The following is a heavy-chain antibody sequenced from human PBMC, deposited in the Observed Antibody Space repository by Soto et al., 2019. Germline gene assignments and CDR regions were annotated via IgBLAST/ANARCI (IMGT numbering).Heavy chain of an antibody. D-gene: IGHD3-22*01. CDR2: IYYSGST. Sequence: SETLSLTCTVSGGSISSGGYYWSWIRQHPGKGLEWIGYIYYSGSTYYNPSLKSRVTISVDTSKNQFSLKLSSVTAADTAVYYCAREGGSSGYYRDYWGQGTLVTVYS. CDR3: AREGGSSGYYRDY. J-gene: IGHJ4*02. V-gene: IGHV4-31*03. CDR1: GGSISSGGYY.